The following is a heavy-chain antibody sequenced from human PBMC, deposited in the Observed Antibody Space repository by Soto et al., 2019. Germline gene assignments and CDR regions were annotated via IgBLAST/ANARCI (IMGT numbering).Heavy chain of an antibody. Sequence: QVRLVESGGGVVQPGTSLRLSCAASGFTFSDYVIHWVRQAAGKGLEWVASMTYDGATEYYADSVKGRFIMSRDNSKRALSLQMNSLRPDDTAVYYCARVRLSIEVNDALDVWGQGTTVTVSS. CDR1: GFTFSDYV. J-gene: IGHJ3*01. V-gene: IGHV3-30*14. D-gene: IGHD3-3*02. CDR2: MTYDGATE. CDR3: ARVRLSIEVNDALDV.